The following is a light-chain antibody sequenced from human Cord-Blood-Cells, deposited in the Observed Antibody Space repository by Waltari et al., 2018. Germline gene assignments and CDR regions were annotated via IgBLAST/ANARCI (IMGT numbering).Light chain of an antibody. CDR1: QGIGSD. CDR2: AAS. CDR3: QQYYSFPLT. Sequence: VIWMTQSPYLLSASTGDRVTIRCRMSQGIGSDLAWYQRKPWKAPELLIYAASTLQGGVPSRFRGSGSGTDFTLTISCLQSEYFATYYCQQYYSFPLTFGGGTKVESK. J-gene: IGKJ4*01. V-gene: IGKV1D-8*01.